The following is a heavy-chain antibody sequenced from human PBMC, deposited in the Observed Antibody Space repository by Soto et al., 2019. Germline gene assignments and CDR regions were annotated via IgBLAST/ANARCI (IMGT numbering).Heavy chain of an antibody. Sequence: QVQLVQSGAEVKKPGASVKVSCKASGYTFTSYGISWVRQAPGQGLEWMGWISAYNGNTNYAQKLQGRVTMTTDTATSTAYMELRSRRSDDTAVYYCARDRRRWGYSSSWQLNWFDPWGQGTLVTVSS. CDR1: GYTFTSYG. J-gene: IGHJ5*02. D-gene: IGHD6-13*01. CDR3: ARDRRRWGYSSSWQLNWFDP. CDR2: ISAYNGNT. V-gene: IGHV1-18*01.